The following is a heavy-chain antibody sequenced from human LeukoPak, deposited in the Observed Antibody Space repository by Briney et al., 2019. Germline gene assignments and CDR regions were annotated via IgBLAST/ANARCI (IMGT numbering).Heavy chain of an antibody. Sequence: PGGSLRLSCAASGFTFSSYSMNWVRQAPGEGLEWVSSISSSSSYIYYADSVKGRFTISRDNAKNSLYLQMNSLRAEDTAVYYCARAGAVAAGGYYYYYYYMDVWGKGTTVTVSS. V-gene: IGHV3-21*01. CDR1: GFTFSSYS. J-gene: IGHJ6*03. D-gene: IGHD6-19*01. CDR2: ISSSSSYI. CDR3: ARAGAVAAGGYYYYYYYMDV.